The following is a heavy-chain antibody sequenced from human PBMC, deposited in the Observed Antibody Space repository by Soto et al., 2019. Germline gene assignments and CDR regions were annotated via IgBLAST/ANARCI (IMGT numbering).Heavy chain of an antibody. CDR2: IVVGSGNT. Sequence: QMQLVQSGPEVKKPGTSVKVSCKASGFTFTSSAVQWVRQARGQRLEWIGWIVVGSGNTNYAQKFQERVTITRDMSTRTAYMELSSLRSEDTAVYYCAASYSSGWYYYYGMDVWGQGTTVTVSS. CDR1: GFTFTSSA. J-gene: IGHJ6*02. CDR3: AASYSSGWYYYYGMDV. D-gene: IGHD6-19*01. V-gene: IGHV1-58*01.